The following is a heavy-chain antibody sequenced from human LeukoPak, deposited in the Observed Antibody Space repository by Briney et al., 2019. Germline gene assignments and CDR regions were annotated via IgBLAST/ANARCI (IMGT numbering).Heavy chain of an antibody. D-gene: IGHD1-26*01. CDR1: GYTFITYW. V-gene: IGHV5-51*01. CDR3: ARRSAPGIAFDI. J-gene: IGHJ3*02. CDR2: IYPGDSDT. Sequence: GESLKISCKVSGYTFITYWIGWVRQMPGKGLEWMGIIYPGDSDTRYSPSFQGQVTISADKSISTAYLQWSSLKASDTAIYYCARRSAPGIAFDIWGQGTVVTVSS.